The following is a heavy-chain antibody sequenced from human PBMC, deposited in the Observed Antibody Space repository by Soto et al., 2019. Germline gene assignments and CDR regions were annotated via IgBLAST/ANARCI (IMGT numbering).Heavy chain of an antibody. CDR2: IKGDGSSI. J-gene: IGHJ6*02. CDR3: ARGLKNYYGMDV. V-gene: IGHV3-74*01. Sequence: EVQVVESGGGLVQPGGSLRLSCAASGFTFSTYWMHWVRQVPGKGLGWVSRIKGDGSSISYADSVKGRFTISRDNAENTLYLQMGSLRADDTAVYYCARGLKNYYGMDVWGQGTTVTVSS. CDR1: GFTFSTYW.